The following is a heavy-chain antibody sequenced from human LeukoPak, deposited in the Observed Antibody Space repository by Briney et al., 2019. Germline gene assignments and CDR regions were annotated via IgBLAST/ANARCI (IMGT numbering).Heavy chain of an antibody. CDR1: GGSISSSSYY. CDR2: IYYSGST. CDR3: ARELDYYDSSGYNNY. V-gene: IGHV4-39*02. D-gene: IGHD3-22*01. Sequence: SETLSLTCTVSGGSISSSSYYWGWLRQPPGTGLEWIGSIYYSGSTYYNPSLKSRVTISVDTSKNQFSLKLSSVTAADTAVYYCARELDYYDSSGYNNYWGQGTLVTVSS. J-gene: IGHJ4*02.